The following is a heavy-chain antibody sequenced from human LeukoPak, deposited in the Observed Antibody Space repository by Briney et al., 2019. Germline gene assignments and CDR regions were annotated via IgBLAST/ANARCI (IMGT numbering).Heavy chain of an antibody. CDR1: GYTFTSYG. Sequence: ASVKVSCKASGYTFTSYGISWVRQAPGQGLEWMGWISAYNGNTNYAQKLQGRVTMTTDTSTSTAYMELRSLRSDDTAVYYCARDSTSYDFWSGHNWFDPWGQGTLVTVSS. CDR2: ISAYNGNT. V-gene: IGHV1-18*01. D-gene: IGHD3-3*01. J-gene: IGHJ5*02. CDR3: ARDSTSYDFWSGHNWFDP.